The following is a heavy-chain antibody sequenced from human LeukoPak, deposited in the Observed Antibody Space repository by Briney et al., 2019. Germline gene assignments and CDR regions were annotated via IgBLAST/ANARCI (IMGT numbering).Heavy chain of an antibody. V-gene: IGHV3-66*01. Sequence: GGSLRLSCAASGFTVSSNYMSWVRQAPGKGLEWVSVIDSGGGSYYADSVKGRFIISRDSSKNTLFLQMNSLRAEDTAMYYCARDCCLLAAAGHWGQGTLVTVSS. CDR1: GFTVSSNY. CDR3: ARDCCLLAAAGH. D-gene: IGHD6-13*01. J-gene: IGHJ4*02. CDR2: IDSGGGS.